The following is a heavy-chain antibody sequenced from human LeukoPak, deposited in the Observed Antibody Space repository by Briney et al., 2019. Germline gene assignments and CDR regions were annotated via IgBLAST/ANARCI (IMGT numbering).Heavy chain of an antibody. J-gene: IGHJ4*02. V-gene: IGHV3-33*01. CDR3: ARDYCRTTSCLES. D-gene: IGHD2-2*01. Sequence: PGGSLRLSCAASGFPYNSHGMFWVRQAPGKGLEWVAFIWPDGSNKLYGDSVKGRFTISRDNSKNTVYLQMNSLRAEDTAVYYCARDYCRTTSCLESWGQGTLVTVSS. CDR2: IWPDGSNK. CDR1: GFPYNSHG.